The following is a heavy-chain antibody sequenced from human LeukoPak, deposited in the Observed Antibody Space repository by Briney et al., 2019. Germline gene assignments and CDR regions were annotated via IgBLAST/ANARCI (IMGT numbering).Heavy chain of an antibody. CDR2: IKQDGSEK. Sequence: GGSLRLSCAASGFTFSSYWMSWVRQAPGKGLEWVANIKQDGSEKYYVDSVKGRFTISRDNAKNSLYLQMNSLRAEDTAVYYCAREGPITMIVVVSPGDAFDIXGQGTMVTVSS. J-gene: IGHJ3*02. D-gene: IGHD3-22*01. CDR1: GFTFSSYW. CDR3: AREGPITMIVVVSPGDAFDI. V-gene: IGHV3-7*01.